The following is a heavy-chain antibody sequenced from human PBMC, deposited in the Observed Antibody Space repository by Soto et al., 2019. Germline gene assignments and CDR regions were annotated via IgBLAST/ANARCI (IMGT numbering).Heavy chain of an antibody. D-gene: IGHD3-22*01. CDR3: DRAMHRRGYYRYVFDL. J-gene: IGHJ5*02. V-gene: IGHV3-33*01. CDR2: IWDDGINK. CDR1: GCWFSDYG. Sequence: AGSLCLSCAASGCWFSDYGMHWVRQPPGKGLEWVAVIWDDGINKYYEDPVKGRFTISRDNSKQILYMVLNSLRVEDTAVYYCDRAMHRRGYYRYVFDLWGQGTTVTVYS.